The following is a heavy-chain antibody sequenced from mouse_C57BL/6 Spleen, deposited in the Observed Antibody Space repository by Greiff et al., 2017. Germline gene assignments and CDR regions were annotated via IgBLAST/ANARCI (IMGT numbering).Heavy chain of an antibody. CDR2: ISGGGGST. Sequence: EVQLVESGGGLVKPGGSLTLSCAASGFTFSSYTMSWVRQTPEKRLEWVATISGGGGSTYYPDSVKGRFTISRDNAKNTLYLQISMLRSEDTTLYYCARRGGYDNYFAYWGQGTPLTVSS. CDR3: ARRGGYDNYFAY. CDR1: GFTFSSYT. D-gene: IGHD2-2*01. J-gene: IGHJ2*01. V-gene: IGHV5-9*01.